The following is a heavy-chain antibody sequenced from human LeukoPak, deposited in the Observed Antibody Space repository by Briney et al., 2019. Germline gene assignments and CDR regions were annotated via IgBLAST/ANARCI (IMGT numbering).Heavy chain of an antibody. CDR3: ARNDYGSGSYYP. CDR2: IYYSGST. CDR1: GGSISSGGYY. V-gene: IGHV4-31*03. Sequence: SQTLSLTCTVSGGSISSGGYYWRWIRQHPGKGLEWIGYIYYSGSTYYNPSLKSRVTISVDTSKNQFSLKLSSVTAADTAVYYCARNDYGSGSYYPWGQGTLVTVSS. D-gene: IGHD3-10*01. J-gene: IGHJ4*02.